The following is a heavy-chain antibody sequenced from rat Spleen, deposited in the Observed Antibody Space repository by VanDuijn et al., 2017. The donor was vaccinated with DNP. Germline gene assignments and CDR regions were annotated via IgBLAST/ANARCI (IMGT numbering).Heavy chain of an antibody. CDR1: GLTFSDYN. D-gene: IGHD1-10*01. J-gene: IGHJ3*01. CDR2: ISYHGRII. CDR3: TRPIYNNHGGFAY. Sequence: EVQLVESGGGLVQPGRSLKLSCVASGLTFSDYNMAWVRQAPKKGLEWVATISYHGRIIHYRDSVRGRFTISRNDADGTLYLQMNSLTSEDMATYYCTRPIYNNHGGFAYWGQGTLVTVSS. V-gene: IGHV5-7*01.